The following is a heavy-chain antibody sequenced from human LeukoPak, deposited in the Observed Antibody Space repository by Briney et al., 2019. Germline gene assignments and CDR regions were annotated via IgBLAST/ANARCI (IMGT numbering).Heavy chain of an antibody. J-gene: IGHJ6*02. Sequence: GGSLRLSCAASGFTFSSYAMAWVRQAPGKGLEWVSTISGSGSRTYYADSVKGRFTVSRDNSKNTLYLQMNSLRAEDTAVYYCAKGLWDYYGSGIMYYTMDVWGQGTTVTVSS. CDR2: ISGSGSRT. V-gene: IGHV3-23*01. CDR3: AKGLWDYYGSGIMYYTMDV. CDR1: GFTFSSYA. D-gene: IGHD3-10*01.